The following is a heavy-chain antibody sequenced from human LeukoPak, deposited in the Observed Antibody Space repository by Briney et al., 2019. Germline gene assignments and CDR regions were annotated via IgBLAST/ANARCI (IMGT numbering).Heavy chain of an antibody. V-gene: IGHV4-4*08. CDR1: GFTFSNAW. J-gene: IGHJ4*02. Sequence: TGGSLRLSCAASGFTFSNAWMSWVRQAPGKGLEWIGRIYTSGSTNYNPSLKSRVTISVDTSKNQFSLKLSSVTAADTAVYYCARDLWQLGFFDYWGQGTLVTVSS. D-gene: IGHD6-13*01. CDR2: IYTSGST. CDR3: ARDLWQLGFFDY.